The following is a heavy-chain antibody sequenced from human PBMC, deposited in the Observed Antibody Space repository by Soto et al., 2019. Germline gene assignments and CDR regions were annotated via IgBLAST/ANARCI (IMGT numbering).Heavy chain of an antibody. V-gene: IGHV1-18*01. CDR3: ARDSCSGGSCYSGFDY. D-gene: IGHD2-15*01. Sequence: AASVKVSCKASGYTFTSYGISWVRQAPGQGLEWMGWISACNGNTNYAQKLQGRVTMTTDTSTSTAYMELRSLRSDDTAVYYCARDSCSGGSCYSGFDYWGQGTLVTVSS. J-gene: IGHJ4*02. CDR2: ISACNGNT. CDR1: GYTFTSYG.